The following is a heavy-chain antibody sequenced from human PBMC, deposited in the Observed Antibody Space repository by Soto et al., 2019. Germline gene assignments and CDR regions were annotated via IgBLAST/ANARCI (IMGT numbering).Heavy chain of an antibody. CDR3: ASHFTGVLVLGTSPPGGDNYGWDV. V-gene: IGHV1-69*08. D-gene: IGHD2-8*02. CDR2: IIPLLDTT. CDR1: GGTFSNDI. Sequence: GASVKVSCKTSGGTFSNDIITWVRQAPGQGLKWIGRIIPLLDTTNYAQKFQGRVTITADKSTSTAYMELSSLTSDDTAVYYCASHFTGVLVLGTSPPGGDNYGWDVWGQGTTVTVSS. J-gene: IGHJ6*02.